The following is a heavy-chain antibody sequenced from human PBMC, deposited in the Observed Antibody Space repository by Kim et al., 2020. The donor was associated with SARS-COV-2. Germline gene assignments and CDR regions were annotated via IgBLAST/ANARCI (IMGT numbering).Heavy chain of an antibody. V-gene: IGHV4-59*13. CDR2: IYYSGST. Sequence: SETLSLTCTVSGGSISSYYWSWIRQPPGKGLEWIGYIYYSGSTTYNPSPKSRVTISVDTSKNQFPLKLSSVTAADTAVYYCAGAGMRGSGCYYFWGWFDPWGQGTLVTVSS. D-gene: IGHD3-10*01. CDR1: GGSISSYY. CDR3: AGAGMRGSGCYYFWGWFDP. J-gene: IGHJ5*02.